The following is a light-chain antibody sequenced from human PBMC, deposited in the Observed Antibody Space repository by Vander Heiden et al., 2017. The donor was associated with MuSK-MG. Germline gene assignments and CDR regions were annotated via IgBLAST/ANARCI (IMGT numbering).Light chain of an antibody. Sequence: EVVLTQSPISLPVTLGQSASISCRSIHSLVYSNGYTCLSWFQQRPGQSPRRLIYQGSKRDPGVPDRFSGSGSGTDFTLKIRRVEAEDVGIYYCMQNTYWLWTFGEGTKVEI. V-gene: IGKV2-30*01. CDR3: MQNTYWLWT. J-gene: IGKJ1*01. CDR2: QGS. CDR1: HSLVYSNGYTC.